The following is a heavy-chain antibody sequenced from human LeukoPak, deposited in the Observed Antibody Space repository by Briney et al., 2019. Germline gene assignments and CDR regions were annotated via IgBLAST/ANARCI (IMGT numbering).Heavy chain of an antibody. CDR3: ARHHEIFGVVRWFDP. V-gene: IGHV4-39*01. CDR2: IYYSGST. CDR1: GGSISSSSYY. D-gene: IGHD3-3*01. Sequence: SETLSLTCTVSGGSISSSSYYWGWIRQPPGKGLEWIGSIYYSGSTYYNPSLKSRVTISVDTSKNQFSLKLSSVTAADTAVYYCARHHEIFGVVRWFDPWGQGTLVTVSS. J-gene: IGHJ5*02.